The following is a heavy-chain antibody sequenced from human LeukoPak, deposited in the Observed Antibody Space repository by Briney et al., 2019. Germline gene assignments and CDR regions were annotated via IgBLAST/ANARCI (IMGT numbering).Heavy chain of an antibody. V-gene: IGHV3-23*01. D-gene: IGHD1-26*01. CDR1: GFTFSSYA. Sequence: GGSLRLSCAASGFTFSSYAMTWVRQAPGKGLEWVSGISGSGGSTYYAESVKGRFTISGDNSKNTLYLQMNSLRAEDTAVYYCAKGIFSGCPAEFDSWGQGTMVTVSS. CDR3: AKGIFSGCPAEFDS. J-gene: IGHJ3*02. CDR2: ISGSGGST.